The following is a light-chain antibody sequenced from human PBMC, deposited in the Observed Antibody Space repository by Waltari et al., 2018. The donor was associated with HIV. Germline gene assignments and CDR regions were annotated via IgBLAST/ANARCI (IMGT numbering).Light chain of an antibody. V-gene: IGLV2-14*03. Sequence: QSALTQPASVSGSLGQSITISCTGTRGDIGDYNYVSWYQQHPVEVPKVLIFSVSNRPSGVSSRFSVSKAGNTASLTLSGLQAEDEADYYCSSYTSNNTWVFGGGTKLTVL. CDR1: RGDIGDYNY. J-gene: IGLJ3*02. CDR3: SSYTSNNTWV. CDR2: SVS.